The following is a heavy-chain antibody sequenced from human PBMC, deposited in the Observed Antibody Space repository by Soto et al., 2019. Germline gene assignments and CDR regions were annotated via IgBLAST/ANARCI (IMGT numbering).Heavy chain of an antibody. D-gene: IGHD3-22*01. V-gene: IGHV1-69*04. CDR3: ARFDYYDSSGYHAVA. Sequence: ASVKVSSKASGYTFTSYGISWVRQAPGQGLEWMGRIIPILGIANYAQKFQGRVTITADKSTSTAYMELSSLRSEDTAVYYCARFDYYDSSGYHAVAWGQGTLVTVSS. J-gene: IGHJ4*02. CDR2: IIPILGIA. CDR1: GYTFTSYG.